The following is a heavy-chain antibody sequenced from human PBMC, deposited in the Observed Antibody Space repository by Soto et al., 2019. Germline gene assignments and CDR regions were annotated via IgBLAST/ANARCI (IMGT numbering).Heavy chain of an antibody. J-gene: IGHJ4*02. V-gene: IGHV4-59*01. CDR3: ARAGKLWFGELFGWGFDY. Sequence: SETLSLTCTVSGGSISSYYWSWIRQPPGKGLEWIGYIYYSGSTNYNPSLKSRVTISVDTSKNQFSLKLSSVTAADTAVYYCARAGKLWFGELFGWGFDYWGQGTLVTVSS. CDR2: IYYSGST. CDR1: GGSISSYY. D-gene: IGHD3-10*01.